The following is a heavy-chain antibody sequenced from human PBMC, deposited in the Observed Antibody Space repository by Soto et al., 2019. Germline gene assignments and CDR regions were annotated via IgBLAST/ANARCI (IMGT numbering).Heavy chain of an antibody. D-gene: IGHD1-26*01. CDR2: IHYSGRT. CDR3: VRVGVGIGNHFDS. J-gene: IGHJ4*02. Sequence: LSLTCSVSNGSISGFYWTWIRQPPGKILEWIGYIHYSGRTDYNPSLTSRATMSVDTSKNQFSLNLKSITAADTAVYYCVRVGVGIGNHFDSWGWGTLVTVSS. V-gene: IGHV4-59*12. CDR1: NGSISGFY.